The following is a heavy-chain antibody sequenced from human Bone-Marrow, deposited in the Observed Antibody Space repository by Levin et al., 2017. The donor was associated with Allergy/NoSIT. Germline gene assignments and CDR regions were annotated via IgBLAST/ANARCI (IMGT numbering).Heavy chain of an antibody. J-gene: IGHJ4*02. CDR1: GFTFSSYA. V-gene: IGHV3-30-3*01. CDR2: ISYDGSNK. CDR3: ARASPDY. D-gene: IGHD6-6*01. Sequence: GESLKISCAASGFTFSSYAMHWVRQAPGKGLEWVAVISYDGSNKYYADSVKGRFTISRDNSKNTLYLQMNSLRAEDTAVYYCARASPDYWGQGTLVTVSS.